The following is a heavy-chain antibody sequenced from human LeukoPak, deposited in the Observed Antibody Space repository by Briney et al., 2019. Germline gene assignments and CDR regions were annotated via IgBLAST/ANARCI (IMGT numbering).Heavy chain of an antibody. D-gene: IGHD3-10*01. Sequence: SQTLSLTCTVSGGSISSGDYYWSWIRQHPGKGPEWIGYIYYSGSTYYNPSLESRVTISVDTSKNQFSLKLSSVTAADTAVYYCARVDYYGSGNYFDYWGQGTLVTVSS. J-gene: IGHJ4*02. CDR1: GGSISSGDYY. V-gene: IGHV4-31*03. CDR2: IYYSGST. CDR3: ARVDYYGSGNYFDY.